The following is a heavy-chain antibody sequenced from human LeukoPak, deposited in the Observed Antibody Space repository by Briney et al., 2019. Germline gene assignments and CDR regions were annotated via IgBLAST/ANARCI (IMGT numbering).Heavy chain of an antibody. D-gene: IGHD3-22*01. CDR3: AREDSSGYYYFDY. CDR2: IGSSSSYI. V-gene: IGHV3-21*01. Sequence: GGSLRLSCAASGFTFSSYSMNWVRQAPGKGLEWVSSIGSSSSYIYYADSVKGRFTISRDNAKNSLYLQMNSLRAEDTAVYYCAREDSSGYYYFDYWGQGTLVTVSS. J-gene: IGHJ4*02. CDR1: GFTFSSYS.